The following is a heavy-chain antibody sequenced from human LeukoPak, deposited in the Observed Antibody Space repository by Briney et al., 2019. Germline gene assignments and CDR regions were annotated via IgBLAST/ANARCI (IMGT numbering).Heavy chain of an antibody. D-gene: IGHD5-18*01. CDR1: GFTFSRYW. CDR3: AKGRQQWWTFDALDI. Sequence: PGGSLRLSCAASGFTFSRYWMHWVRQAPGKGLEWVALISFDGSKKYDADSVKGRFTISRDNSKTTLYLQMNSLIPDDTAVYYCAKGRQQWWTFDALDIWGQGTMVTVSS. CDR2: ISFDGSKK. V-gene: IGHV3-30*18. J-gene: IGHJ3*02.